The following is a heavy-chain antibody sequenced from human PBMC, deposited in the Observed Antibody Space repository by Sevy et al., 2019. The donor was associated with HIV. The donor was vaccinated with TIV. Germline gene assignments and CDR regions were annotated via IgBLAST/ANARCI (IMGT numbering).Heavy chain of an antibody. CDR2: IKQDGSVK. D-gene: IGHD6-13*01. CDR3: VRAIAADGSF. V-gene: IGHV3-7*01. J-gene: IGHJ4*02. CDR1: GFSLNIYW. Sequence: GGSLRLSCAASGFSLNIYWMSWVRQAPGKGLEWVANIKQDGSVKYYVDSVKGRFTISRDNAMNLLYLQMNNLRAEDTALYYCVRAIAADGSFWGQGTLVTVSS.